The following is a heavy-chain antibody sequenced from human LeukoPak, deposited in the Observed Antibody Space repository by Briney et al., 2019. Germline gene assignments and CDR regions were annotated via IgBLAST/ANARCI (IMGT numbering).Heavy chain of an antibody. CDR3: ARNPSRSKGSSRGYGNYYYYYMDV. CDR1: VGTFTSYA. Sequence: APVKISCKASVGTFTSYAISRVRQTPGQRLECMGGIIPIFGTANYAQKFQGRVTITEDKSTSTGYMELSRLRSEETAVYYCARNPSRSKGSSRGYGNYYYYYMDVWGKGITVTVSS. D-gene: IGHD6-6*01. CDR2: IIPIFGTA. V-gene: IGHV1-69*06. J-gene: IGHJ6*03.